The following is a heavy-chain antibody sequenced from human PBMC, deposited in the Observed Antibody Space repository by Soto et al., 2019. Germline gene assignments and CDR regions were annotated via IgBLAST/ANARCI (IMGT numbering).Heavy chain of an antibody. CDR2: ISYDGSNK. Sequence: QVQLVESGGGVVQPGRSLRLSCAASGFTFSNYAMHWVRQAPGKGLEWVSVISYDGSNKYYADSEKGRFTISRDNSKNTLYLQMNSLRAEDTAVYYCAKDEYGMDVWGQGTTVTVYS. CDR1: GFTFSNYA. CDR3: AKDEYGMDV. J-gene: IGHJ6*02. V-gene: IGHV3-30-3*02.